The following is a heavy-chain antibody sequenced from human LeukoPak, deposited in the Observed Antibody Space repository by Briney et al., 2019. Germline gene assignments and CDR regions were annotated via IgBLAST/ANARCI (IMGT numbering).Heavy chain of an antibody. CDR1: GDSISSNTYY. D-gene: IGHD6-19*01. CDR3: ARDSSGWYPYNWFDP. CDR2: INHSGST. Sequence: SETLSLTCTVFGDSISSNTYYWSWIRQPPGKGLEWIGEINHSGSTNYNPSLKSRVTISVDTSKNQFSLKLSSVTAADTAVYYCARDSSGWYPYNWFDPWGQGTLVTVSS. V-gene: IGHV4-39*07. J-gene: IGHJ5*02.